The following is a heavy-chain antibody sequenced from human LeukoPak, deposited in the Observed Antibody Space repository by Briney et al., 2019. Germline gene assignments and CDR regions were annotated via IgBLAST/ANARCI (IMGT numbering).Heavy chain of an antibody. J-gene: IGHJ3*02. Sequence: SETLSLTCTVSGGSISSYHWSWIRQPPGKGLEWIGYIYYSGSTNYNPSLKSRVTISVDTSKNQFSLKLSSVTAADTAVYYCARVLFTVVAVPFDAFDIWGQGTMVTVSS. CDR2: IYYSGST. V-gene: IGHV4-59*01. CDR3: ARVLFTVVAVPFDAFDI. CDR1: GGSISSYH. D-gene: IGHD4-23*01.